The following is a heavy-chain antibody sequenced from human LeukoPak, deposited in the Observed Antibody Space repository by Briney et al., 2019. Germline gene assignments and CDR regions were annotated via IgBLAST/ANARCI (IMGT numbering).Heavy chain of an antibody. CDR2: IYSGGST. CDR1: GGSFSGYY. CDR3: AELGITMIGGV. D-gene: IGHD3-10*02. J-gene: IGHJ6*04. V-gene: IGHV3-53*01. Sequence: ETLSLTCAVYGGSFSGYYWSWVRQAPGKGLEWVSVIYSGGSTYYADSVKGRFTISRDNSKNTLYLQMNSLRAEDTAVYYCAELGITMIGGVWGKGTTVTISS.